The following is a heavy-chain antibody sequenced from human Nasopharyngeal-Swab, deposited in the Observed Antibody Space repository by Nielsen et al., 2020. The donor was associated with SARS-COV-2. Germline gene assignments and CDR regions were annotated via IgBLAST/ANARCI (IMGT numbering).Heavy chain of an antibody. CDR1: GFSLSTSGVG. J-gene: IGHJ4*02. Sequence: SGPTLVKPTQTLTLTCTFSGFSLSTSGVGVGWIRQPPGKALEWLALIYWDDDKRYSPSLKSRLTITKDTSKNLVLLTVTNVDPVDTATYFCARLLGSRTSWYFTNYFDYWGQGTLVTVSS. V-gene: IGHV2-5*02. CDR2: IYWDDDK. D-gene: IGHD6-13*01. CDR3: ARLLGSRTSWYFTNYFDY.